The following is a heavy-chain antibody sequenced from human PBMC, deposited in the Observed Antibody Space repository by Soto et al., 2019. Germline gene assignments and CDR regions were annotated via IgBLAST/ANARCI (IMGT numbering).Heavy chain of an antibody. J-gene: IGHJ6*02. CDR1: GIIFDGYA. V-gene: IGHV3-9*01. CDR2: ITWNSGGI. Sequence: GGSLRLSCAASGIIFDGYAMHWVRQPPGKGLEWVAGITWNSGGIDYADSVKGRFTISRDNAKNSLCLQMDSLRGEDTALYYCGKDSSASCAGNPGRGMDVWGQGTTVTVSS. CDR3: GKDSSASCAGNPGRGMDV. D-gene: IGHD2-2*01.